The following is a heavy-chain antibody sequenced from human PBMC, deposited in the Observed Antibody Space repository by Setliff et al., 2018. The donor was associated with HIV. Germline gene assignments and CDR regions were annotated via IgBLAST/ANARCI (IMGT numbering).Heavy chain of an antibody. D-gene: IGHD1-26*01. Sequence: PGGSLRLSCAASGFSFRTYWMSWVRQAPGKGLEWVANMKYDGTEIYYVDAVKGRFTISRDNAKKSVFLHMNSLRVEDTAVYYCATDCAVVGGTGSLDSWGQGTLVTVSS. V-gene: IGHV3-7*03. CDR3: ATDCAVVGGTGSLDS. CDR2: MKYDGTEI. CDR1: GFSFRTYW. J-gene: IGHJ4*02.